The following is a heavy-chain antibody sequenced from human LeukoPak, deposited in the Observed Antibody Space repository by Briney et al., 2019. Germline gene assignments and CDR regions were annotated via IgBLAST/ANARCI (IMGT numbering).Heavy chain of an antibody. CDR2: LHPTGST. D-gene: IGHD4-23*01. V-gene: IGHV4-31*03. J-gene: IGHJ4*02. CDR3: VKDRGDYGGDPGYFDY. Sequence: SETLSLTCTVSGVSISSGNYYWTWIRQHPGKGLEWIGCLHPTGSTHYNPSLKGRLSISVGTSENQFSLRLNSVTAADTAVYYCVKDRGDYGGDPGYFDYWGQGTHVTVSS. CDR1: GVSISSGNYY.